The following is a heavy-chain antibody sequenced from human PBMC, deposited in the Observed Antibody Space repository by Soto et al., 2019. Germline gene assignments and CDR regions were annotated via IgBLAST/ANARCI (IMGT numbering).Heavy chain of an antibody. CDR2: MYWDDDK. V-gene: IGHV2-5*02. CDR3: AHNEWELFVFDC. D-gene: IGHD1-26*01. J-gene: IGHJ4*02. Sequence: QITLKESGPTLVKPTQTLTLTCTLSGFSVSTSGVGVGWIRKPPGKALGWLALMYWDDDKRYSPSLKSRLTITKDTSKNQVVLTMTNMDPVDTATYYCAHNEWELFVFDCWGQGTLVTVSS. CDR1: GFSVSTSGVG.